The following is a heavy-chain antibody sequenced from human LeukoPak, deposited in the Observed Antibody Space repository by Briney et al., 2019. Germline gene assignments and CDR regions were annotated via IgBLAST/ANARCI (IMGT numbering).Heavy chain of an antibody. CDR2: IYYSGST. Sequence: PSETLSLTCTVSGGSISSSSYYWGWIRQPPGKGLEWIGSIYYSGSTYYNPSLKSRVTISVDTSKNQFSLKLSSVTAADTAVYYCARGPRGYSANPDYFDYWGQGTLVTVSS. D-gene: IGHD5-12*01. V-gene: IGHV4-39*01. CDR3: ARGPRGYSANPDYFDY. CDR1: GGSISSSSYY. J-gene: IGHJ4*02.